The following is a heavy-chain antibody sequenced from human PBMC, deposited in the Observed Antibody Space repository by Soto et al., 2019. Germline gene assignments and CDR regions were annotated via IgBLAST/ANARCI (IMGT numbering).Heavy chain of an antibody. J-gene: IGHJ6*02. Sequence: ASVKVSCKASGYTFTSYYMHWVRKAPGQGLEWMGGINPNSGGTNYAQKFQGWVTMARDTSITTAFLQWSSLQASDTAIYYCARRSLTMPRTFNDMDVWGQGTTVTVSS. CDR2: INPNSGGT. V-gene: IGHV1-2*04. D-gene: IGHD3-10*01. CDR3: ARRSLTMPRTFNDMDV. CDR1: GYTFTSYY.